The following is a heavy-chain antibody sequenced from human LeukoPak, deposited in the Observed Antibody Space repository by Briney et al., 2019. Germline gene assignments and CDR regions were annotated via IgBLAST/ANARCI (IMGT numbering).Heavy chain of an antibody. CDR1: GFTFSTNG. V-gene: IGHV3-30*02. Sequence: GGSLRPSCAASGFTFSTNGMHWVRQAPGKGLEWVAFIRYDGSNKYYADSVKGRFTISRDNSKNTLYLQMNSLRAEDTAVYYCAKDQPYSSSWYSFDYWGQGTLVTVSS. J-gene: IGHJ4*02. D-gene: IGHD6-13*01. CDR3: AKDQPYSSSWYSFDY. CDR2: IRYDGSNK.